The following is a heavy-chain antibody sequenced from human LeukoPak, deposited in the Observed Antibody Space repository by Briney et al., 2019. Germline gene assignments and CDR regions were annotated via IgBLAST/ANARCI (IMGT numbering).Heavy chain of an antibody. D-gene: IGHD6-19*01. Sequence: ASHTLSLTHAVYGGSFSTYCWSSARHPPREGMEWLGEINHNGRHTNNPSLKCRVTISVDTSKNQFSLKLSSLSAADTAVYYCARGRLYGGRYRWDYFDYWGQGTLVTVSS. CDR2: INHNGRH. V-gene: IGHV4-34*01. CDR1: GGSFSTYC. J-gene: IGHJ4*02. CDR3: ARGRLYGGRYRWDYFDY.